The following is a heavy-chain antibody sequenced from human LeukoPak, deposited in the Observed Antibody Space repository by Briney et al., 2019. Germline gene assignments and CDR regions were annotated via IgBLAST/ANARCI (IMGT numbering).Heavy chain of an antibody. CDR1: GYSISSSNW. D-gene: IGHD1-26*01. J-gene: IGHJ4*02. Sequence: SDTLSLTCAVSGYSISSSNWWGWIRQPPGKGLEWIGYIYYSGSTYYNPSLKSRVTMSVDTSKNQFPLKLSSVTAVDTAVYYCARQPSGSYLDYWGQGTLVTVSS. CDR3: ARQPSGSYLDY. V-gene: IGHV4-28*01. CDR2: IYYSGST.